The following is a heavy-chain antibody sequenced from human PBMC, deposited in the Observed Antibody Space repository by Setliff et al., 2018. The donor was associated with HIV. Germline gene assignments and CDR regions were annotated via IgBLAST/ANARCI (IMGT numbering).Heavy chain of an antibody. V-gene: IGHV4-4*02. CDR3: ARVTPFCSSTRCPEPYSTAYDI. CDR2: IYHSGST. D-gene: IGHD2-2*01. CDR1: GGSISSNW. Sequence: SETLSLTCAVSGGSISSNWWSWVRQSPGKGLEWIGEIYHSGSTHYNPSLQSRVTISVDRSGNQFSLRLTSVTAADPAVYYCARVTPFCSSTRCPEPYSTAYDIWGQGTMVTVSS. J-gene: IGHJ3*02.